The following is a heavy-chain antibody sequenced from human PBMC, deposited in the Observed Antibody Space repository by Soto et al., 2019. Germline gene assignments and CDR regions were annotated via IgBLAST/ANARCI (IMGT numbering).Heavy chain of an antibody. V-gene: IGHV4-34*01. CDR2: INHSGST. CDR3: ARPEDCSGGSCDSRVHYMDV. Sequence: QVQLQQWGAGLLKPSETLSLTCAVYGGSFSGYYWSWIRQPPGKGLEWIGEINHSGSTNYNPSLKSRVTISVDTSKNLFSLKVSSVIAADTAVYYWARPEDCSGGSCDSRVHYMDVWGKGTTVTVSS. CDR1: GGSFSGYY. D-gene: IGHD2-15*01. J-gene: IGHJ6*03.